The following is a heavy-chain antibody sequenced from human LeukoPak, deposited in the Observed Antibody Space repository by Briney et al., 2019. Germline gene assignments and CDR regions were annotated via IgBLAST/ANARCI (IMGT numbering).Heavy chain of an antibody. D-gene: IGHD5-18*01. Sequence: ASVKVSCKASGYTFTSYGISWVRQAPGQGLEWMGWISAYNGNTNYAQKLQGRVTMTRDTSTSTVYMELSSLRSEDTAVYYCAAVDTAMVPFDPWGQGTLVTASS. CDR3: AAVDTAMVPFDP. CDR2: ISAYNGNT. V-gene: IGHV1-18*01. J-gene: IGHJ5*02. CDR1: GYTFTSYG.